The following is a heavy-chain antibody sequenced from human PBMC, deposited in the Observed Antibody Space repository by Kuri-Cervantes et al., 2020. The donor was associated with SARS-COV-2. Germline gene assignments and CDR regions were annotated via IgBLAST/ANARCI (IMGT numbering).Heavy chain of an antibody. CDR3: AKESSWLRFDP. Sequence: GGSLRLSCAASGFTFSSYAMSWVRQAPGKGLEWVAVISYDGSNKYYADSVKGRFTISRDNSKNTLYLQMNSLRAEDTAVYYCAKESSWLRFDPWGQGTLVTVSS. CDR2: ISYDGSNK. CDR1: GFTFSSYA. J-gene: IGHJ5*02. V-gene: IGHV3-30-3*01. D-gene: IGHD6-19*01.